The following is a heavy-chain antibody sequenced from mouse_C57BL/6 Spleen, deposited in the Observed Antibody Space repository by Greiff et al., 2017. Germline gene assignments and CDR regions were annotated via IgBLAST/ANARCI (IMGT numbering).Heavy chain of an antibody. D-gene: IGHD4-1*02. CDR2: IDPANGNT. J-gene: IGHJ3*01. CDR3: ARPTTGGTRAWFAY. V-gene: IGHV14-3*01. Sequence: EVKLQESVAELVRPGASVKLSCTASGFNIKNTYMHWVKQRPEQGLEWIGRIDPANGNTKYDPKFQGKATIAADTSSNAAYLQLSSLTAEDTAIYYCARPTTGGTRAWFAYWGQGTLVTVSA. CDR1: GFNIKNTY.